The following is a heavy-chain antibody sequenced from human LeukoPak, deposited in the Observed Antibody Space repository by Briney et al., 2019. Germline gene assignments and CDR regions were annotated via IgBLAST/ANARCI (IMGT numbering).Heavy chain of an antibody. CDR2: ISAYNGNT. Sequence: ASVKVSCKASGYTFTSYGISWVRQAPGQGLEWMGWISAYNGNTNYAQKLQGRVTMTTDTSTSTAYMELRSLRSDDTAVYYCTRNAAVAGMNPFAYWGQGTLVTVSS. D-gene: IGHD6-19*01. J-gene: IGHJ4*02. V-gene: IGHV1-18*01. CDR3: TRNAAVAGMNPFAY. CDR1: GYTFTSYG.